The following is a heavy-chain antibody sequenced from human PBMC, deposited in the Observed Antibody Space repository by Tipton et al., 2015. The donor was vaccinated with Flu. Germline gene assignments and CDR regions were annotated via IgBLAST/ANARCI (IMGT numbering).Heavy chain of an antibody. CDR2: INWNSGRI. V-gene: IGHV3-9*01. Sequence: RSLRLSCAASGFTFSDYAMHWVRQSPGKGLEWVSYINWNSGRIGYGDSVKGRFTVSRDNAKKSLYLQMNSLRPEDTALYYCTRASTLITLGGLIVPYYFDFWGQGTPVTVSS. CDR3: TRASTLITLGGLIVPYYFDF. CDR1: GFTFSDYA. D-gene: IGHD3-16*02. J-gene: IGHJ4*02.